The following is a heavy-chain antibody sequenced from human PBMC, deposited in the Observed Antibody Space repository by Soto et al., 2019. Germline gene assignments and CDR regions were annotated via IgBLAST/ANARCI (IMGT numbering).Heavy chain of an antibody. J-gene: IGHJ5*02. CDR1: GGSISSGDYY. Sequence: QVQLQESGPGLVKPSQTLSLTCTVSGGSISSGDYYWSWIRQPPGKGLEWIGYIYYSGSTYYNPSLTSRVTISVDTSKNQCSLKLSSVTAADTAVYYCARYNIVPTNWFDPWGQGGMITDSS. CDR3: ARYNIVPTNWFDP. V-gene: IGHV4-30-4*01. D-gene: IGHD2-15*01. CDR2: IYYSGST.